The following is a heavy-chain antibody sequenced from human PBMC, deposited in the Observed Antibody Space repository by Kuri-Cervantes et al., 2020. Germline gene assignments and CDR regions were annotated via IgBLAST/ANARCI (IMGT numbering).Heavy chain of an antibody. CDR1: GYTFTSYG. CDR2: ISAYNGNT. J-gene: IGHJ4*02. CDR3: ASPPPRGYSGYDWFFRFDY. Sequence: ASVKVSCKASGYTFTSYGISWVRQAPGQGLEWMGWISAYNGNTNYAQKFRGRVTITTDESTSTAYMELSSLRSEDTAVYYCASPPPRGYSGYDWFFRFDYWGQGTLVTVSS. V-gene: IGHV1-18*01. D-gene: IGHD5-12*01.